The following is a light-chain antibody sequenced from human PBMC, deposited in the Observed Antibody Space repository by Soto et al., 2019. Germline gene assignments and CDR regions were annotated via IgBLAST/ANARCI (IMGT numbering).Light chain of an antibody. CDR3: QQYNAWPRT. V-gene: IGKV3-15*01. Sequence: EIVTTQSPATLSVSPGERATLSCRASLSVSRNLAWYQQKPGQAPRLLIFDASTRATGIPARFSGSGSGTEFTLTITSLQSEDFAVYYCQQYNAWPRTFGQGTKVDIK. CDR1: LSVSRN. CDR2: DAS. J-gene: IGKJ1*01.